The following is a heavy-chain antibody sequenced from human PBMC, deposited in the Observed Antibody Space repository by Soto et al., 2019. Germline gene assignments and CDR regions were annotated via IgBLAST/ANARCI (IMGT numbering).Heavy chain of an antibody. J-gene: IGHJ6*02. CDR1: GYTFTTYG. D-gene: IGHD1-1*01. Sequence: ASVKVSCKAPGYTFTTYGISWVRQAPGQGLEWMGWISPYNGTTKYAEKFQGEMTVTTDTATSTAYMDLRSLRSDDTAVYYCARDGERDTGLNFYYYLHGMDAWGQGTRVTVSS. V-gene: IGHV1-18*04. CDR2: ISPYNGTT. CDR3: ARDGERDTGLNFYYYLHGMDA.